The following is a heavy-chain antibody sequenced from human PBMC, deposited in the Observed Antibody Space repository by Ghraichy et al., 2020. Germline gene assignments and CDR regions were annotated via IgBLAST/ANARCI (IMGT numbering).Heavy chain of an antibody. V-gene: IGHV4-4*07. J-gene: IGHJ1*01. D-gene: IGHD3-22*01. CDR3: ARDETSSGYYHSDEYFQH. CDR2: IYTSGST. Sequence: SETLSLTCTVSGGSISSYYWSWIRQPAGKGLEWIGRIYTSGSTNYNPSLKSRVTMSVDTSKNQFSLKLSSVTAADTAVYYCARDETSSGYYHSDEYFQHWGQGTLVTVSS. CDR1: GGSISSYY.